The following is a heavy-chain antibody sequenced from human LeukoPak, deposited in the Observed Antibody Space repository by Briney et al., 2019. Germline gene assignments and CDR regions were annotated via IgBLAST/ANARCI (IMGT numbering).Heavy chain of an antibody. Sequence: GRSLRLSCAASGFTFSSYGMHWVRQAPGKGLEWVAVISYDGSNKYYADSVKGRFTISRDNSKNTLYLQMNSLRAEDTAVYYCAKDRVQWLVDYWGQGTLVTVSS. V-gene: IGHV3-30*18. CDR3: AKDRVQWLVDY. CDR1: GFTFSSYG. J-gene: IGHJ4*02. CDR2: ISYDGSNK. D-gene: IGHD6-19*01.